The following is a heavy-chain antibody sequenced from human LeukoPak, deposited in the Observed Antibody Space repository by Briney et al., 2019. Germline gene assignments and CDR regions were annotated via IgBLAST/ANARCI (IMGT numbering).Heavy chain of an antibody. Sequence: GGSLRLSCEASGFTFSSHVMNWVRRAPGKGLEWVSVISESGRTYYADSVKGRFTISRDNSKNTLYLQMNSLRAEDTAVYYCVKERSMSSSTLLVGDYWGQGILVTVSS. CDR1: GFTFSSHV. V-gene: IGHV3-23*01. J-gene: IGHJ4*02. D-gene: IGHD2-2*01. CDR2: ISESGRT. CDR3: VKERSMSSSTLLVGDY.